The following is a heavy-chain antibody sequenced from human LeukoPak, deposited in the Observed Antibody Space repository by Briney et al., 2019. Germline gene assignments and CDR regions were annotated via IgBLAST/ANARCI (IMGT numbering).Heavy chain of an antibody. D-gene: IGHD1-26*01. J-gene: IGHJ4*02. V-gene: IGHV3-23*01. Sequence: GGSLRLSCAASGFTFSSYAMTWVRQAPGKGLEWVSAISGSGGSTYYIDSVRGRFTISRDNSKNTLYLHMNSLTTEDTAVYYCATQFDPYSGTYFRLFDHWGQGALATVS. CDR1: GFTFSSYA. CDR2: ISGSGGST. CDR3: ATQFDPYSGTYFRLFDH.